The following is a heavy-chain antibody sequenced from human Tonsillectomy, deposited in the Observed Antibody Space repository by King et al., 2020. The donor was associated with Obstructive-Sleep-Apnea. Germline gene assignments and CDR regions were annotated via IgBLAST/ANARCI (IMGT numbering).Heavy chain of an antibody. V-gene: IGHV3-15*01. CDR1: GFTFSNAW. CDR3: TTGAAVGT. D-gene: IGHD6-13*01. CDR2: IKSKTDGGPT. J-gene: IGHJ4*02. Sequence: QLVQSGGCLVKPGGSLRLSCAASGFTFSNAWMSCVRQAPGKGLEWVGRIKSKTDGGPTDYAAPVKGGFTISRDDSKNTLYLQMNSLKTEDTAVYYCTTGAAVGTWGQGTLVTVSS.